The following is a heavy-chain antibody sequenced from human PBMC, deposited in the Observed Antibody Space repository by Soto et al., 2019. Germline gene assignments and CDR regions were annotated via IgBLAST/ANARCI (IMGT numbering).Heavy chain of an antibody. CDR3: ARMNYYDTSGYPFDY. CDR1: GVSLSTYY. D-gene: IGHD3-22*01. J-gene: IGHJ4*02. V-gene: IGHV4-59*01. Sequence: SETLSLTCTVTGVSLSTYYWSWIRQPTGKRLEWIGYIYFRGTTNYNPSLKSRVTMSADTSKNQFSLKLNSVTAADTAVYYCARMNYYDTSGYPFDYWGQGMMVTVSS. CDR2: IYFRGTT.